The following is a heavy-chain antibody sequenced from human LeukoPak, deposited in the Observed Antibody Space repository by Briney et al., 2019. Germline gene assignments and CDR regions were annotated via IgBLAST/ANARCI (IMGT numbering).Heavy chain of an antibody. CDR3: ERASYGDPVRD. Sequence: ASVKVSCKASRYTLTSYGISWVRQPPGQGLEWMGWISAHNGNTNYAQKLQGRVTMTTDTPTSTAYMELRRLRSEDTAVYYCERASYGDPVRDWGQGTLVTVSS. CDR1: RYTLTSYG. J-gene: IGHJ4*02. CDR2: ISAHNGNT. V-gene: IGHV1-18*04. D-gene: IGHD5-18*01.